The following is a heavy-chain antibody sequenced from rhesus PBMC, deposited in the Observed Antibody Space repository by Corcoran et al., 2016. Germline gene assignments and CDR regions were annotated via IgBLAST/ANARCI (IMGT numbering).Heavy chain of an antibody. V-gene: IGHV4-127*01. D-gene: IGHD5-12*01. J-gene: IGHJ4*01. CDR2: IGGTPDTT. CDR1: GYSISSAYG. Sequence: QVRLQQWGEGLVKPSETLSLTCAVSGYSISSAYGWSWIRQPPGKGLGWVGFIGGTPDTTNYNPSIKSRVTVSKDTSKNQFSLKLSSVSAADTAVYYCASFTATFYFDSWGQGVLVTVSS. CDR3: ASFTATFYFDS.